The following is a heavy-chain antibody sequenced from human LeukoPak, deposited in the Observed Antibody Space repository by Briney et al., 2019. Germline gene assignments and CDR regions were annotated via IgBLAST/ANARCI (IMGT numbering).Heavy chain of an antibody. CDR1: GGSISSYY. V-gene: IGHV4-4*09. Sequence: SETLSLTCTVSGGSISSYYWSWIQQPPGKGLEWIGYIYTSGSTNYNPSLKSRVTISVDTSKNQFSLKLSSVTAADTAVYYCARQLRYCSSTSCGVFDPWGQGTLVTVSS. D-gene: IGHD2-2*01. CDR3: ARQLRYCSSTSCGVFDP. CDR2: IYTSGST. J-gene: IGHJ5*02.